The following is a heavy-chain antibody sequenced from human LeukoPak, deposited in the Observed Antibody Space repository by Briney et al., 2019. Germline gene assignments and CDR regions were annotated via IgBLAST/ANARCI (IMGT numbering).Heavy chain of an antibody. V-gene: IGHV1-69*13. CDR3: ARLLLGYCSSTSCSFQYFQH. D-gene: IGHD2-2*01. Sequence: AASVKVSCKASGGTFSSYAISWVRQAPGQGLEWMGGIIPIIGTANYAQKFQGRVTITADESTSTAYMELSSLRSEDTAVYYCARLLLGYCSSTSCSFQYFQHWGQGTLVTVSS. CDR1: GGTFSSYA. CDR2: IIPIIGTA. J-gene: IGHJ1*01.